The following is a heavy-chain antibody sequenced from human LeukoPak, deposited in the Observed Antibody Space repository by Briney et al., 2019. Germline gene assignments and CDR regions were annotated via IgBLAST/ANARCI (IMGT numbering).Heavy chain of an antibody. J-gene: IGHJ4*02. CDR1: GYSFTSYW. CDR3: ARLQDSGSYGYYFDY. Sequence: GESLKISCKGSGYSFTSYWIGWVRQMPGKGLEWMGIIYPGDSDTRYSPSFQGQVTISADKSISTAYLQWSSLKASDTAMYYCARLQDSGSYGYYFDYWGQGTLVTVSS. V-gene: IGHV5-51*01. D-gene: IGHD1-26*01. CDR2: IYPGDSDT.